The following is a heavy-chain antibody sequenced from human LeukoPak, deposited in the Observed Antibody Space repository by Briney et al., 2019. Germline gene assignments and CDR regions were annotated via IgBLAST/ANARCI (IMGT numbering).Heavy chain of an antibody. CDR3: AKDPQGAKILSGYDLDAWFDP. D-gene: IGHD5-12*01. CDR2: ISYDGSNK. J-gene: IGHJ5*02. CDR1: GFTFSSYG. V-gene: IGHV3-30*18. Sequence: GGSLRLSCAASGFTFSSYGMHWVRQAPGKGLEWVAVISYDGSNKYYADSVKGRFTISRDNSKNTLYLQMNSLRAEDTAVYYCAKDPQGAKILSGYDLDAWFDPWGQGTLVTVSS.